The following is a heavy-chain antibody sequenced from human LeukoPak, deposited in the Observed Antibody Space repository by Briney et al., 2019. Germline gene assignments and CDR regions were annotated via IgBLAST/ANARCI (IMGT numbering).Heavy chain of an antibody. CDR1: AGSISDVTYY. J-gene: IGHJ4*02. Sequence: PSETLSLTCTVSAGSISDVTYYWGLIRQPPGKGLEWIGSIYYSGSTYYNPSLKSRVTISVDTSKNQFSLKLSSVTAADTAVYYCASRELDYYDSSGYSEFDYWGQGTLVTVSS. CDR2: IYYSGST. CDR3: ASRELDYYDSSGYSEFDY. D-gene: IGHD3-22*01. V-gene: IGHV4-39*07.